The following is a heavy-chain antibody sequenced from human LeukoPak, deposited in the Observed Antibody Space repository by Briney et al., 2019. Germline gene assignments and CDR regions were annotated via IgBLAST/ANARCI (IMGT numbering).Heavy chain of an antibody. CDR1: GFTFSSYA. Sequence: GGSLRLSCAASGFTFSSYAMSWVRQAPGKGLEWVSAISGSGGSTYYADSVKGRFTISRDNAKNTLYLQMNSLRAEDTAVYYCARDRVGFGESNYYMDVWGKGTTVTVSS. CDR3: ARDRVGFGESNYYMDV. J-gene: IGHJ6*03. D-gene: IGHD3-10*01. V-gene: IGHV3-23*01. CDR2: ISGSGGST.